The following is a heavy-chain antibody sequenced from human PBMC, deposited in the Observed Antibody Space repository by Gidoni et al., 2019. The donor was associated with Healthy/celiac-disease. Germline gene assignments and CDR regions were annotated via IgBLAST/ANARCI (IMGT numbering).Heavy chain of an antibody. D-gene: IGHD2-2*02. J-gene: IGHJ5*02. CDR2: INHSGST. V-gene: IGHV4-34*01. CDR3: ARGHDSQVPAAISNCWFDP. CDR1: GGSFSGSY. Sequence: QVPLQQWGAGLLKPSETLSLPCAVYGGSFSGSYWSWIRQPPGKGLEWIGEINHSGSTNYNPSLKSRVTISVDTSKNQFSLKLSSVTAADTAVYYCARGHDSQVPAAISNCWFDPWGQGTLVTVSS.